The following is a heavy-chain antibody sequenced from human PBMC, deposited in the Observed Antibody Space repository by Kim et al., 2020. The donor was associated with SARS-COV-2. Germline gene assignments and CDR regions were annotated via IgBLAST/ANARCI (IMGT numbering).Heavy chain of an antibody. Sequence: GGSLRLSCAASGFTFSSYGMHWVRQAPGKGLEWVAVISYDGSNKYYADSVKGRFTISRDNSKNTLYLQMNSLRAEDTAVYYCAKDMDDSSGYYGDYWGQGTLVTVSS. J-gene: IGHJ4*02. CDR3: AKDMDDSSGYYGDY. CDR1: GFTFSSYG. V-gene: IGHV3-30*18. D-gene: IGHD3-22*01. CDR2: ISYDGSNK.